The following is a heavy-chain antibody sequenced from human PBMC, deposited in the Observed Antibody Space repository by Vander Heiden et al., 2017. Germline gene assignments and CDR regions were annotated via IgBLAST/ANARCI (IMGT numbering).Heavy chain of an antibody. CDR3: ARCSLSDFGSGGLNCWFDP. CDR1: GYTFTGYY. CDR2: INPNSGGT. V-gene: IGHV1-2*02. J-gene: IGHJ5*02. D-gene: IGHD3-3*01. Sequence: QVQLVQSGAEVKQPGASVKVSCKASGYTFTGYYMHWVRQAPGQGLEWMGWINPNSGGTNYAQKFQGRVTMTRDTSISTAYMELSRLRSDETAVYYCARCSLSDFGSGGLNCWFDPWGQGTMVTVSS.